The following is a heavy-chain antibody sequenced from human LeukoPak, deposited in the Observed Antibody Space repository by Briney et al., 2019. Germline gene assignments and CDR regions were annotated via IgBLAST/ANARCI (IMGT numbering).Heavy chain of an antibody. V-gene: IGHV3-23*01. J-gene: IGHJ4*02. CDR2: ITGNGGST. CDR1: GFIFSNYA. Sequence: PGGPLRLSCAASGFIFSNYAMSWFRQAPGRGLEWVSTITGNGGSTYYADSVRGRFTISRDNSKNTLSLQMSRLRAEDSATYYCAKHHDSSGYYEYFDYWGQGTLVTVSS. CDR3: AKHHDSSGYYEYFDY. D-gene: IGHD3-22*01.